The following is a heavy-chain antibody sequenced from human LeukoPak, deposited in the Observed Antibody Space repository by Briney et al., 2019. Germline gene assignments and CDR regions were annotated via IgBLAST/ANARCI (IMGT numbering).Heavy chain of an antibody. V-gene: IGHV4-34*01. Sequence: PSETLSLTCAVYGVSFSGYYWSWIRQPPGKGLEWIGEINHSGSTNYNPSPKSRVTISVDTSKNQFSLKLSSVTAADTAVYYCARGSVLGIAAAVWFDPWGQGTLVTVSS. CDR1: GVSFSGYY. CDR2: INHSGST. J-gene: IGHJ5*02. D-gene: IGHD6-13*01. CDR3: ARGSVLGIAAAVWFDP.